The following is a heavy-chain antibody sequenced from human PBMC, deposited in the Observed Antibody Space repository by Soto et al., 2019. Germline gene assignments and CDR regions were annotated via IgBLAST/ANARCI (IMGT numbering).Heavy chain of an antibody. CDR1: GGSISSGGYY. V-gene: IGHV4-31*03. CDR2: IYYSGST. D-gene: IGHD3-10*01. Sequence: QVQLQESGPGLVKPSQTLSLTCTVSGGSISSGGYYWSWIRQHPGKGLEWIGYIYYSGSTSYNPSLKGRFTIPGARSNTSFPEKRSSGAAADRPAFPRGRGVTHWGRGPLDTVPP. CDR3: GRGVTH. J-gene: IGHJ4*02.